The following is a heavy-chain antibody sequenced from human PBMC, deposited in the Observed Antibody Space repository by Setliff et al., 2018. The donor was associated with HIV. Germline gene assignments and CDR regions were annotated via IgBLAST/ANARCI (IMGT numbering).Heavy chain of an antibody. V-gene: IGHV3-30*02. CDR1: GFSLSSNG. Sequence: PGGSLRLSCEASGFSLSSNGMHWVRQAPGKGLEWVAFIRYDGNNKNYADSVKGRFTTSRDNSKNRVFLQMDSLRGEDTAVYYCVKDSSWQQIGRNWRVHSGMDVWGQGTMVTVSS. CDR3: VKDSSWQQIGRNWRVHSGMDV. D-gene: IGHD3-10*01. J-gene: IGHJ6*02. CDR2: IRYDGNNK.